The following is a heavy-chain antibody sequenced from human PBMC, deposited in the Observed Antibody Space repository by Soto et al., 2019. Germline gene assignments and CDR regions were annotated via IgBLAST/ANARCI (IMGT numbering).Heavy chain of an antibody. J-gene: IGHJ4*02. CDR2: IYHSGST. CDR3: AKFPSGSSYFDY. CDR1: SCSIISSNW. D-gene: IGHD3-10*01. Sequence: PSETLSHTCAVSSCSIISSNWWSWVRQPPGKGLEWIGEIYHSGSTTYNPSLKSRVTISVDKSKSQFSLKLSSVTAADTAVYYCAKFPSGSSYFDYWGQGALVTVSS. V-gene: IGHV4-4*02.